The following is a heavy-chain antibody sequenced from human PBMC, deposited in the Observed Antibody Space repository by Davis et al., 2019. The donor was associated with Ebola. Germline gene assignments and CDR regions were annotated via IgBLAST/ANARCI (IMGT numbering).Heavy chain of an antibody. CDR3: ARTGGYYDFWSGYYDY. CDR1: GYTFTSYD. CDR2: MNPNSGNT. V-gene: IGHV1-8*01. J-gene: IGHJ4*02. Sequence: ASVKVSCKASGYTFTSYDINWVRQATGQGLEWMGWMNPNSGNTGYAQKFQGRVTMTRNTSISTAYMELSSLRSEDTAVYYCARTGGYYDFWSGYYDYWGQGTLVTVSS. D-gene: IGHD3-3*01.